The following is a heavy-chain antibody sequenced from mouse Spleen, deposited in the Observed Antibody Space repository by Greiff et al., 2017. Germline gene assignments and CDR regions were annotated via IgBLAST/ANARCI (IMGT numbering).Heavy chain of an antibody. CDR3: ARWGPFDY. CDR1: GYTFTSYW. Sequence: QVQLQQPGAELVMPGASVKLSCKASGYTFTSYWMHWVKQRPGQGLEWIGEIDPSDSYTNYNQKFKGKATLTVDKSSSTAYMQLSSLTSEDSAVYYCARWGPFDYWGQGTTLTVSS. J-gene: IGHJ2*01. V-gene: IGHV1-69*01. CDR2: IDPSDSYT.